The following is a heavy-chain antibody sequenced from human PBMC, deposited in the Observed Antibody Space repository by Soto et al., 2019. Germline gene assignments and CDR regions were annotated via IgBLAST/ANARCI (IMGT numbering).Heavy chain of an antibody. CDR2: IIPISGTA. CDR1: GGTFNSYA. CDR3: ARSQGSSTSLEIYYYYYYGMDV. J-gene: IGHJ6*02. D-gene: IGHD2-2*01. Sequence: QVQLVQSGAEVKKPGSSVKVSCKASGGTFNSYAISWVRQAPGQGLEWMGGIIPISGTANYAQKFQGRVTITADESTSTAYMELSSLRSKDTAVYYCARSQGSSTSLEIYYYYYYGMDVWGQGTTVTVSS. V-gene: IGHV1-69*01.